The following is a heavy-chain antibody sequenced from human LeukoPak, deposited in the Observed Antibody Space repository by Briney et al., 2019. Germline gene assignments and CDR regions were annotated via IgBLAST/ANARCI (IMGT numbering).Heavy chain of an antibody. CDR2: IYFTGST. V-gene: IGHV4-39*07. D-gene: IGHD5-18*01. CDR3: ATGGYGRRFDY. J-gene: IGHJ4*02. Sequence: PSETLSLTCTVSGGSISNNIYYWGWIRQPPGKGLEWIGSIYFTGSTYYNPSLKSRDSISIITSKNQFSLKMTSVTAADTAVYYCATGGYGRRFDYWGQGPLVTVSS. CDR1: GGSISNNIYY.